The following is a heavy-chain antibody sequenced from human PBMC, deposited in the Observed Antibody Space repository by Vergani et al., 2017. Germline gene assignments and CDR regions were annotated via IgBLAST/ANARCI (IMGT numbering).Heavy chain of an antibody. D-gene: IGHD2-2*01. CDR1: GFTFNNYG. J-gene: IGHJ6*03. V-gene: IGHV3-30*18. CDR3: AKDQGYCSSTSCYYNYYYMDV. CDR2: ISYDGSNK. Sequence: QVQLVESGGGVVQPGRSLRLSCAASGFTFNNYGIHWVRQAPGKGLEWVAVISYDGSNKYYADSVKGRFTISRDNSKNTLYLQMNSLRAEDTAVYYCAKDQGYCSSTSCYYNYYYMDVWGKGTTVTVSS.